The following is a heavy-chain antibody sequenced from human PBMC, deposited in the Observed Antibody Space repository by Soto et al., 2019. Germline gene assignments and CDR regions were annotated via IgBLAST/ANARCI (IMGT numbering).Heavy chain of an antibody. CDR3: ARRSGWYYFDY. CDR2: VFYSGST. J-gene: IGHJ4*02. D-gene: IGHD6-19*01. Sequence: QLQLQESGPGLVKPSETLSLTCTVSGGSISSNSYFWGWIRQPPGKGLEWIGTVFYSGSTYYNPSRKSRVTISVDTSKNEFSLKLSSVTAADTAVYYCARRSGWYYFDYWGQGTLVTVSS. V-gene: IGHV4-39*01. CDR1: GGSISSNSYF.